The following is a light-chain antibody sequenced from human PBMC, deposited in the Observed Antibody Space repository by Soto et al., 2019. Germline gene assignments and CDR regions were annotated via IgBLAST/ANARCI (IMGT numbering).Light chain of an antibody. CDR2: DAS. CDR3: KEFKNYPS. Sequence: AIQLTQSPSSLSASVGDRVTITCRASQGISSALAWYQQKPGKAPKLLIYDASSLESGVPSRFSGSGSGTDFPLTISSLQPEVFATYSCKEFKNYPSFGPGPKVDIK. J-gene: IGKJ3*01. V-gene: IGKV1D-13*01. CDR1: QGISSA.